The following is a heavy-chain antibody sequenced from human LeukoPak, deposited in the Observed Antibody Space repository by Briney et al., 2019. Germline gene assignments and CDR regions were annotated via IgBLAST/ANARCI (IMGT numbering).Heavy chain of an antibody. CDR1: GFTFSSYG. V-gene: IGHV3-30*02. CDR3: AGEGAYDSSGYYWGRGAFDI. D-gene: IGHD3-22*01. CDR2: IRYDGSNK. Sequence: GGSLRLSCAASGFTFSSYGMHWARQAPGKGLEWVAFIRYDGSNKYYADSVKGRFTISRDNSKNTLYLQMNSLRAEDRAVYYCAGEGAYDSSGYYWGRGAFDIWGQGTMVTVSS. J-gene: IGHJ3*02.